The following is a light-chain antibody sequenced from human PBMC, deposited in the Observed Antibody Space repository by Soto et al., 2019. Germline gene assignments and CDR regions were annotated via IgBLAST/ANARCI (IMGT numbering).Light chain of an antibody. J-gene: IGKJ1*01. CDR1: QSVSSSY. CDR3: QQYGSLIT. V-gene: IGKV3-20*01. CDR2: DAS. Sequence: EIVLTQSPGTLSLSPGERATLSCRASQSVSSSYLAWYQQKPGQAPRLLIYDASNRATGIPARFSGSGSGTDFTLTINRLEPEDSAVYYCQQYGSLITFGQGTKV.